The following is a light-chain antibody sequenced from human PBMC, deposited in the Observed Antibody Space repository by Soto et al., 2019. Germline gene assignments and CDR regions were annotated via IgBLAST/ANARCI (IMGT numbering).Light chain of an antibody. CDR3: QQLYRYPIT. Sequence: MTQSPSTLSASVGDGVTITCRASQRISTWLAWYQQKPGKAPKLLISDASSLETGVPSRFSGSGSGTEFTLTISSLQPEDFATYYCQQLYRYPITFGQGTRLEIK. V-gene: IGKV1-5*01. CDR2: DAS. CDR1: QRISTW. J-gene: IGKJ5*01.